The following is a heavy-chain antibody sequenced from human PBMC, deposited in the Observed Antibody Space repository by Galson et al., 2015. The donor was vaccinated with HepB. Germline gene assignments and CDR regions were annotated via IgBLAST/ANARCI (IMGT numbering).Heavy chain of an antibody. V-gene: IGHV1-69*13. J-gene: IGHJ6*03. CDR3: ARDRDRWGSPNYYYYYMDV. CDR1: GGSFSSYG. CDR2: ITPISGTS. D-gene: IGHD3-16*01. Sequence: SVKVSCKASGGSFSSYGISWVRQAPGQGLEWMGGITPISGTSNYAQKFQGRVTITADESTSTAYMELSSLRSEDTAVYYCARDRDRWGSPNYYYYYMDVWGKGTTVTVSS.